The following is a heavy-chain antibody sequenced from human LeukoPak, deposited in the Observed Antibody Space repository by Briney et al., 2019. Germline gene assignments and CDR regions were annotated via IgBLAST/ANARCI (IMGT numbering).Heavy chain of an antibody. Sequence: GGSLRLSCAASGFTFSDHHMSWVRQAPGKGLEWVSDITSTSSSTNYADSVKGRFTISRDNAKKSLYLQMNSLRAEDTAVCYCARDKGTYWGQGTLVTVSS. CDR3: ARDKGTY. CDR2: ITSTSSST. CDR1: GFTFSDHH. V-gene: IGHV3-11*06. J-gene: IGHJ4*02.